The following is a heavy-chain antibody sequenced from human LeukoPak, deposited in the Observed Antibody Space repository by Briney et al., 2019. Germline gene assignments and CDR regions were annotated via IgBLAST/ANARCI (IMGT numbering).Heavy chain of an antibody. V-gene: IGHV5-51*01. Sequence: AESLKISCTGSGYNFTSYWIGWVRQMPGKGRDWMGFIYPGDSDTRSSPSFQGEVTISADKSISTAYLQWSSLKASDTAMYYCARRLEYSSSFDYWGQGTLVTVSS. J-gene: IGHJ4*02. CDR2: IYPGDSDT. CDR1: GYNFTSYW. CDR3: ARRLEYSSSFDY. D-gene: IGHD6-6*01.